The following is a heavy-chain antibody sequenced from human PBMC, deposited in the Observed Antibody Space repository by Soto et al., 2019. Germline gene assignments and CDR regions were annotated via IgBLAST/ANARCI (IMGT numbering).Heavy chain of an antibody. CDR1: GFTFSSYG. V-gene: IGHV3-33*01. D-gene: IGHD4-17*01. J-gene: IGHJ5*02. CDR3: ARSRNYGDYAFWFDP. CDR2: IWYDGSNK. Sequence: QVQLVESGGGVVQPGRSPRLSCAASGFTFSSYGMHWVRQAPGKGLEWVAVIWYDGSNKYYADSVKGRFTISRDNSKNTLYLQMNSLRAEDTAVYYCARSRNYGDYAFWFDPWGQGTLVTVSS.